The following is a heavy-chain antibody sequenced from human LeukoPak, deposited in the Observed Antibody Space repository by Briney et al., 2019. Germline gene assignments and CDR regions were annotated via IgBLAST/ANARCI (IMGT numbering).Heavy chain of an antibody. CDR2: ISSSSSYI. CDR1: GFTFSSYS. J-gene: IGHJ5*02. D-gene: IGHD6-13*01. CDR3: ARGPGIAAAGTHWFDP. V-gene: IGHV3-21*01. Sequence: GGSLRLSRAASGFTFSSYSMNWVRQAPGKGLEWVSSISSSSSYIYYADSVKGRFTISRDNAKNSLYLQMNSLRAEDTAVYYCARGPGIAAAGTHWFDPWGQGTLVTVSS.